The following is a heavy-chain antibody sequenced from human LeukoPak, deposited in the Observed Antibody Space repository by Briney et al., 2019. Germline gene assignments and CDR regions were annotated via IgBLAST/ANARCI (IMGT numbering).Heavy chain of an antibody. V-gene: IGHV3-23*01. CDR3: AKRGAYSPPY. CDR2: ISGSGGAIVYRT. D-gene: IGHD5-18*01. Sequence: GGTLRLSCAASRFTFSTYGMSWVRQAPGKGLEWVSGISGSGGAIVYRTFYADSVKGRFTISRDNSKNTLYLQMNSLRAEDTAVYYCAKRGAYSPPYWGQGTLVTVSS. J-gene: IGHJ4*02. CDR1: RFTFSTYG.